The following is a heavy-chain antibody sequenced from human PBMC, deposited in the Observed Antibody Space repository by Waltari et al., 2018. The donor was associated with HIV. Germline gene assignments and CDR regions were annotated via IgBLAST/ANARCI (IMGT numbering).Heavy chain of an antibody. CDR2: INHSGST. CDR1: GGSFSGYY. Sequence: QVQLQQWGAGLLKPSETLSLTCAVYGGSFSGYYWSWIRQPPGKGLEWIGEINHSGSTNYNPSLKSRVTISVDTSKNQFSLKLSSVTAADTAVYYCARGIGRTIFGVVITPYYYYGMDVWGQGTTVTVSS. CDR3: ARGIGRTIFGVVITPYYYYGMDV. D-gene: IGHD3-3*01. V-gene: IGHV4-34*01. J-gene: IGHJ6*02.